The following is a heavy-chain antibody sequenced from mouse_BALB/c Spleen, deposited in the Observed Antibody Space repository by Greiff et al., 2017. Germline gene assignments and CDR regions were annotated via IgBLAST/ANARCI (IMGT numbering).Heavy chain of an antibody. CDR2: ISSGGST. CDR3: ARGDNPRYFGV. Sequence: DVKLVESGGGLVKPGGSLKLSCAASGFTFSSYAMSWVRQTPEKRLEWVASISSGGSTYYPDSVKGRFTISRDNARNILYLQMSSLRSEDTAMYYCARGDNPRYFGVGGAGTTVTVSS. CDR1: GFTFSSYA. J-gene: IGHJ1*01. V-gene: IGHV5-6-5*01.